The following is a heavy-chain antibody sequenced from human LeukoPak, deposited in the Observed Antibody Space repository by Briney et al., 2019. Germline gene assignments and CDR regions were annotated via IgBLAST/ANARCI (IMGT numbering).Heavy chain of an antibody. CDR1: GYTFTSYV. CDR2: MNPNRAKT. J-gene: IGHJ4*02. D-gene: IGHD4-17*01. Sequence: ASVKVSCKASGYTFTSYVINWVRQATGQGLEWMGWMNPNRAKTGYAQKFQGRVTMTRNTSISTAYMELSSLRSEDTAVYYCARALYNYGDFNYSDYWGQGTLVTVSS. V-gene: IGHV1-8*01. CDR3: ARALYNYGDFNYSDY.